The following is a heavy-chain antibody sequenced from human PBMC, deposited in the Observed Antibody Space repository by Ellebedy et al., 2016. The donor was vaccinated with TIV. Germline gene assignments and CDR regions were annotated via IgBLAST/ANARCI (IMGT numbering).Heavy chain of an antibody. Sequence: SQTLSLTXXISGDSVSSDRAVWNWIRQSPSRGLEWLGRTYYRSKWYDEYAVSVKSRITINPDTSKNQFSLQVNSATPEDTAVYYCARGYTGFTAWGQGTLVTVSS. V-gene: IGHV6-1*01. CDR2: TYYRSKWYD. CDR1: GDSVSSDRAV. J-gene: IGHJ5*02. D-gene: IGHD2-8*02. CDR3: ARGYTGFTA.